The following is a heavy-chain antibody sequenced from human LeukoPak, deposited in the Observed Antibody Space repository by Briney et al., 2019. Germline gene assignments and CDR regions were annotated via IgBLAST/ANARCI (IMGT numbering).Heavy chain of an antibody. V-gene: IGHV4-30-4*08. Sequence: TSETLSLTCTVSGGSFRSRNYLWSWIRQTPGEGLEWIGYISYSGSAYYNPSLKSRVTISIDTSNSQFSLRLRSVTAADTAVHYCASEVNIQADSDAFDIWGPGTTVTVSS. CDR1: GGSFRSRNYL. J-gene: IGHJ3*02. CDR3: ASEVNIQADSDAFDI. D-gene: IGHD1/OR15-1a*01. CDR2: ISYSGSA.